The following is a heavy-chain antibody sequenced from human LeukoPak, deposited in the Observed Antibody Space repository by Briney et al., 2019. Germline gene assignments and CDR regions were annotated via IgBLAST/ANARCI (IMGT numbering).Heavy chain of an antibody. J-gene: IGHJ3*02. CDR2: ISAYNGNT. V-gene: IGHV1-18*01. CDR1: GYTFTRYG. D-gene: IGHD2-2*01. CDR3: ARDIVVVPAAKDLDAFDI. Sequence: ASVKVSCKASGYTFTRYGISWVRQAPGQGLEWMGWISAYNGNTNYAQKLQGRVTMTTDTSTSTAYVELRSLRSDDTAVYYCARDIVVVPAAKDLDAFDIWGQGTMVTVSS.